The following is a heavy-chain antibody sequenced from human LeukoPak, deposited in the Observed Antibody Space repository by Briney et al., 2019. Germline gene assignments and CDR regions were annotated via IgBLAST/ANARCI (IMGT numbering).Heavy chain of an antibody. Sequence: GVSLRLFCTASGFTFINYSMNWVRHAPGKGLEGVSSISTNSAFIYYADSVRGRLTISRDNTKNSLYLQMDSLTADDTAVYFCACLRGPSDYWGQGTLVTVSS. D-gene: IGHD4-17*01. V-gene: IGHV3-21*01. CDR3: ACLRGPSDY. CDR1: GFTFINYS. J-gene: IGHJ4*02. CDR2: ISTNSAFI.